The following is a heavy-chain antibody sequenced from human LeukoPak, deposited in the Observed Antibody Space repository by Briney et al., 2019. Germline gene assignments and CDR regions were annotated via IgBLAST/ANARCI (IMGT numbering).Heavy chain of an antibody. D-gene: IGHD3-22*01. CDR2: ISGSGGST. CDR3: AKDLLVRHYYDSSGFPGEGY. V-gene: IGHV3-23*01. CDR1: GFTFSSYA. J-gene: IGHJ4*02. Sequence: GGSLRLSCAASGFTFSSYAMSWVRQAPGKGLEWVSAISGSGGSTYYADSVKGRFTISRDNSKNTLYLQMNSLRAEDTAVYYCAKDLLVRHYYDSSGFPGEGYWGQGTLVTVSS.